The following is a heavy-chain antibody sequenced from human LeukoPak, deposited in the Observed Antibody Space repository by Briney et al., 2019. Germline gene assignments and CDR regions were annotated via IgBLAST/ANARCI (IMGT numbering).Heavy chain of an antibody. CDR1: GYTFTSYD. CDR3: ARGVRRYYDSSSTSDY. CDR2: MNPNSGNT. D-gene: IGHD3-22*01. Sequence: ASVKVSCKASGYTFTSYDINWVRQATGQGLEWMGWMNPNSGNTGYAQKFQGRVTMTRNTSISTAYMELSSLRSEDTAVYYCARGVRRYYDSSSTSDYWGQGTLVTVSS. V-gene: IGHV1-8*01. J-gene: IGHJ4*02.